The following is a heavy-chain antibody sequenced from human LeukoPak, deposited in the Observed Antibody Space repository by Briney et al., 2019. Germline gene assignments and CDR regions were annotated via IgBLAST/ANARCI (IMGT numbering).Heavy chain of an antibody. CDR3: ARETRYSSSWYRGIDY. CDR1: GGSFSGYY. Sequence: TSETLSLTCAVYGGSFSGYYWSWIRQPPGKGLEWIGEINHSGSTNYNPSLKSRVTISVDTSKNQFSLKLSSVTAADTAVYYCARETRYSSSWYRGIDYWGQGTLVTVSS. V-gene: IGHV4-34*01. D-gene: IGHD6-13*01. J-gene: IGHJ4*02. CDR2: INHSGST.